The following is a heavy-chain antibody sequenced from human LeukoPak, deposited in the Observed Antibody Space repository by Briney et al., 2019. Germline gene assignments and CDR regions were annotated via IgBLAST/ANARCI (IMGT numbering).Heavy chain of an antibody. CDR1: GDTFINDY. J-gene: IGHJ4*02. CDR2: NNPGGGAT. V-gene: IGHV1-46*01. D-gene: IGHD3-10*01. CDR3: ARDQSITMVRGVVVHFDY. Sequence: ASVKVSCKASGDTFINDYIHWVRQAPGQGLEWMGVNNPGGGATTYAQKFQGRVTMTRDMSTSTVYMELRSLRSADTAVYYCARDQSITMVRGVVVHFDYWGQGTLVTVSS.